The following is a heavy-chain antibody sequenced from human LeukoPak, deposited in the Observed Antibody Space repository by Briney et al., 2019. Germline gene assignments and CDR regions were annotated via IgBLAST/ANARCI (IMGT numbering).Heavy chain of an antibody. V-gene: IGHV4-34*01. Sequence: SETLSLTCAVYGGSFSGYYWSWIRQPPGKGLEWIGEINHSGSTNYNPSLKSRVTISVDTSKNQFSLKLSSVTAADTAVYYCAIRTIVVRRDEDAFDIWGQGTMVTVSS. J-gene: IGHJ3*02. CDR2: INHSGST. CDR3: AIRTIVVRRDEDAFDI. D-gene: IGHD2-21*01. CDR1: GGSFSGYY.